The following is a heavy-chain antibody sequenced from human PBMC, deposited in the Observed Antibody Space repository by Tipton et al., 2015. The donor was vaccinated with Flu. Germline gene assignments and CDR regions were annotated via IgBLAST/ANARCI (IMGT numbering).Heavy chain of an antibody. CDR2: IWYDGSNK. CDR1: GFTFSSYG. D-gene: IGHD3-22*01. CDR3: ARDLRGYYYDSSGPEGI. J-gene: IGHJ3*02. V-gene: IGHV3-33*01. Sequence: SGFTFSSYGMHWVRQAPGKGLEWVAVIWYDGSNKYYADSVKGRFTISRDNSKNTLYLQMNSLRAEDTAVYYCARDLRGYYYDSSGPEGIWGQGTMVTVSS.